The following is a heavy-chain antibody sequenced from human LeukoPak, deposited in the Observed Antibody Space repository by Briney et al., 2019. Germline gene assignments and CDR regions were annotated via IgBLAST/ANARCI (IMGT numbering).Heavy chain of an antibody. Sequence: PSETLSLTCAVSGGSISSSNWWSWVRQPPGKGLEWIGEIYHSGSTNYNPSLKSRVTISVDKSKNQFSLKLSSVTAADTAVYYCASGRVWFGEPYYFDYWGQGTLVTVSS. J-gene: IGHJ4*02. CDR2: IYHSGST. D-gene: IGHD3-10*01. CDR3: ASGRVWFGEPYYFDY. V-gene: IGHV4-4*02. CDR1: GGSISSSNW.